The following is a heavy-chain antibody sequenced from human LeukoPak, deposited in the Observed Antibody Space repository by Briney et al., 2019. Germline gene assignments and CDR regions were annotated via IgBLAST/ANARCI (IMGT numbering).Heavy chain of an antibody. D-gene: IGHD2-2*01. Sequence: ASVKVSCKASGYTFTGYYMHWVRQAPGQGLEWMGWINPNSGGTNYAQKFQGRVTMTRDTSISTAYMELSRLRSDDTAVYYCARSYQLLNYYYYMDVWGKGTTVTVSS. V-gene: IGHV1-2*02. J-gene: IGHJ6*03. CDR3: ARSYQLLNYYYYMDV. CDR2: INPNSGGT. CDR1: GYTFTGYY.